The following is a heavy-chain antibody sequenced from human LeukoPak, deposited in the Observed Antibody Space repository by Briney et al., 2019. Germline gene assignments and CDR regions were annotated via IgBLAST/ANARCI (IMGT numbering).Heavy chain of an antibody. V-gene: IGHV3-74*01. CDR1: GFTFSRYW. CDR3: AKDSYYDILTGYYYYYYMDV. D-gene: IGHD3-9*01. Sequence: GGSLRLSCVASGFTFSRYWMHWVRQAPGKGLVWVSRINSDGRSTNYADSVKGRFSISRDNAENTLYLQMNSLRAEDTAVYYCAKDSYYDILTGYYYYYYMDVWGKGTTVTISS. CDR2: INSDGRST. J-gene: IGHJ6*03.